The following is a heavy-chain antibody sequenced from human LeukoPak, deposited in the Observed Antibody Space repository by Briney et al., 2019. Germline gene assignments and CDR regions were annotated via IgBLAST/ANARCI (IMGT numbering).Heavy chain of an antibody. CDR1: GYTFTSYG. CDR3: ARFSGWDIVVVPAADLFDY. Sequence: ASVKVSCKASGYTFTSYGINWVRQAPGQGIEWMGWISAYNGNTNYAQKLQGRVTMTTDTSTSTAYMELRSLRSDDTAVYYCARFSGWDIVVVPAADLFDYWGQGTLVTVSS. CDR2: ISAYNGNT. D-gene: IGHD2-2*01. J-gene: IGHJ4*02. V-gene: IGHV1-18*04.